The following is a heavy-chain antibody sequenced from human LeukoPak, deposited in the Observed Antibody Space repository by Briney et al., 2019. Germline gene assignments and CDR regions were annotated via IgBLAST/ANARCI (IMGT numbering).Heavy chain of an antibody. CDR3: AREWGGYCSGGSCYSFDY. D-gene: IGHD2-15*01. J-gene: IGHJ4*02. CDR2: IKQDGSEK. V-gene: IGHV3-7*01. CDR1: GFTFSSYG. Sequence: GGSLRLSCAASGFTFSSYGMHWVRQAPGKGLEWVANIKQDGSEKYYVDSVKGRFTISRDNAKNSLYLQINSLRAEDTAVYYCAREWGGYCSGGSCYSFDYWGQGTLVTVSS.